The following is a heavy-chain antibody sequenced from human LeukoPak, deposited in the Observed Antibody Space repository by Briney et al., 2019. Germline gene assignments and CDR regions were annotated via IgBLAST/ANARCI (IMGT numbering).Heavy chain of an antibody. CDR3: ARDSAGNDC. V-gene: IGHV3-7*01. D-gene: IGHD6-13*01. J-gene: IGHJ4*02. Sequence: AGSLRLSCAASGFTFSTYWMSWVRQAPGKGLEWVANIKQDGSEKYYVDSVKGRFTISRDNAKNSLYLQMNSLRAEDTAMYYCARDSAGNDCWGQGTLVTVSS. CDR2: IKQDGSEK. CDR1: GFTFSTYW.